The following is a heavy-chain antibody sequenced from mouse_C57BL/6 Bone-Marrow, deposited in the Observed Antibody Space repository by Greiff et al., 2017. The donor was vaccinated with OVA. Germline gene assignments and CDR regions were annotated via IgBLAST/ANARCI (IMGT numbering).Heavy chain of an antibody. CDR1: GYTFTSYW. D-gene: IGHD1-1*01. CDR2: IDPSDSYT. J-gene: IGHJ4*01. V-gene: IGHV1-69*01. CDR3: ARSDYYGSSYHYAMDY. Sequence: VQLQQPGAELVMPGASVKLSCKASGYTFTSYWMHWVKQRPGQGLEWIGEIDPSDSYTNYNQKFKGKSPLTVDKSSSTAYMQLSSLTSEDSAVYYCARSDYYGSSYHYAMDYWGQGTSVTVSS.